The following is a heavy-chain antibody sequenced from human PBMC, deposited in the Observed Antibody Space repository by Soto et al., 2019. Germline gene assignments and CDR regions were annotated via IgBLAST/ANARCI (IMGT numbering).Heavy chain of an antibody. CDR2: IWYDGSNK. J-gene: IGHJ4*02. CDR3: ARDLHDDPSPTTRREVLYYFDY. D-gene: IGHD5-12*01. V-gene: IGHV3-33*01. CDR1: GFTFSSYG. Sequence: GGSLRLSCAASGFTFSSYGMHWVRQAQGKGLEWVAVIWYDGSNKYYADSVKGRFTISRDNSKNTLYLQMNSLRAEDTAVYYCARDLHDDPSPTTRREVLYYFDYWGQGTLVTVSS.